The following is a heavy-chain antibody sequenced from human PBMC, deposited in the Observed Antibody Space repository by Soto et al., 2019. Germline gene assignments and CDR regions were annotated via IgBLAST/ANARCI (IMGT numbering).Heavy chain of an antibody. CDR3: ARQYYDYVSVDN. V-gene: IGHV4-39*01. CDR2: IYYSVST. D-gene: IGHD3-16*01. CDR1: GGSSSSSSYY. J-gene: IGHJ4*02. Sequence: KPSETLSLTCTVSGGSSSSSSYYWGWIRQPPGKGLEWIGSIYYSVSTYYNPSLKSRVTISVDTSKNQFSLKLSSVTAADTAVYYCARQYYDYVSVDNWGQGTLVTASS.